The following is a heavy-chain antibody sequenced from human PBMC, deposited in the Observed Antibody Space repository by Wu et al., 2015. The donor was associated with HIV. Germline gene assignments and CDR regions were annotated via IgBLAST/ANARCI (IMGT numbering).Heavy chain of an antibody. Sequence: QVQLLQSGAEVRKPGASVRVSCKTSGYIFTDYYMHWVRQAPGQGLQWMGWIIPHSGDTNSAQKFQGRVTLTRDTSISTAYMELSSLRLDDTAVYFCARGGGYSYGHDWFDPWGQGTLVTVSS. CDR1: GYIFTDYY. CDR2: IIPHSGDT. D-gene: IGHD5-18*01. V-gene: IGHV1-2*02. J-gene: IGHJ5*02. CDR3: ARGGGYSYGHDWFDP.